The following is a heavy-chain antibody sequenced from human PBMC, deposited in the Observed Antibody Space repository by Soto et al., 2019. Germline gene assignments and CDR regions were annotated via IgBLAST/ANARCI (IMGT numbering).Heavy chain of an antibody. CDR3: AHRRLVRGSNWFDP. D-gene: IGHD3-10*01. CDR2: ISWNNNK. V-gene: IGHV2-5*01. CDR1: GFSLNSTGVG. Sequence: QITLKESGPTLVKPTQTLTLTCTFSGFSLNSTGVGVGWIRQPPGKALEWLALISWNNNKLYSPSLRTRLSITKDTSKNQVVLTVTNMDPEDTGTYYCAHRRLVRGSNWFDPWRQGTLVIVSS. J-gene: IGHJ5*02.